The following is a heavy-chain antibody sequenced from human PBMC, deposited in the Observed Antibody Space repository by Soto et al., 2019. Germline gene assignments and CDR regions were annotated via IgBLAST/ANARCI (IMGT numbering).Heavy chain of an antibody. CDR2: IYYSGST. CDR3: ARISSGWYPDY. V-gene: IGHV4-39*01. CDR1: GGSISSSSYY. D-gene: IGHD6-19*01. Sequence: SETLSLTCTVSGGSISSSSYYWGWIRQPPGKGLEWIGSIYYSGSTYYNPSLKSRVTISVDTSKNQFSLKLSSVTAADTAVYYCARISSGWYPDYWGQGTLVTVSS. J-gene: IGHJ4*02.